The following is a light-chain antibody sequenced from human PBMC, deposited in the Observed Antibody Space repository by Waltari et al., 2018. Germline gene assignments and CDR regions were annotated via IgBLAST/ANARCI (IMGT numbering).Light chain of an antibody. J-gene: IGLJ2*01. CDR1: SSDVGSYNR. Sequence: QSGLTQPPSVSGSPGQSVTISCTGTSSDVGSYNRVSWYQQSPGTAPRLMLYEVSSRPSGIPDRFSGSKSGNTASLTISGLQAEDEGDYYCCSHTSSNTLIFGGGTKVSVL. CDR2: EVS. CDR3: CSHTSSNTLI. V-gene: IGLV2-18*02.